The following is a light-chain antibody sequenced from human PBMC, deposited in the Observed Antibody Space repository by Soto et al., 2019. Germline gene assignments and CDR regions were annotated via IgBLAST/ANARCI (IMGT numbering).Light chain of an antibody. Sequence: IQLTQSPSSLSASVGDRVTISCRASQGISSYLAWYQQKPGKAPKLLIYAASTLQSGVPSRFSGSGSGTDFTLTISRLQPEDFATYYWQQLNSYPRTFGQGTKVEIK. V-gene: IGKV1-9*01. CDR3: QQLNSYPRT. CDR2: AAS. J-gene: IGKJ1*01. CDR1: QGISSY.